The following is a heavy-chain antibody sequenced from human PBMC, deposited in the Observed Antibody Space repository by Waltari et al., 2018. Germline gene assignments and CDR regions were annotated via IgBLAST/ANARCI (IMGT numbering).Heavy chain of an antibody. CDR1: GGSFSGYY. CDR3: ARGRWTRATMVRGVIKGYYGMDV. Sequence: QVQLQQWGAGLLKPSETLSLTCAVYGGSFSGYYWSWIRQPPGKGLEWIGEINHRGSTNDKPSRMSRGTISVDTSKNQFSLRLRSVTAADTAVYYCARGRWTRATMVRGVIKGYYGMDVWGQGTTVTVSS. D-gene: IGHD3-10*01. V-gene: IGHV4-34*01. CDR2: INHRGST. J-gene: IGHJ6*02.